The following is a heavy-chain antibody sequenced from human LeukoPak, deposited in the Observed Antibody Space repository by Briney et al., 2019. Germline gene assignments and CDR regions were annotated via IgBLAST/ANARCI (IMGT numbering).Heavy chain of an antibody. J-gene: IGHJ3*02. D-gene: IGHD4/OR15-4a*01. Sequence: GGSLRLSCAASGFTFSSYAMHWVRQAPGKGLEYVSAISSNGGSTYYANSVKGRFTISRDNSKNTLYLQMCSLRAKDMAGYYCARARGYGGLHDAFDIWGQGTMVTVSS. V-gene: IGHV3-64*01. CDR3: ARARGYGGLHDAFDI. CDR1: GFTFSSYA. CDR2: ISSNGGST.